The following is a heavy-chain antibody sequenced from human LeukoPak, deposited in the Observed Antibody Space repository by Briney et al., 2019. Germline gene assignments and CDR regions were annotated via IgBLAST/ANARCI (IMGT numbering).Heavy chain of an antibody. CDR1: GFTFSSYW. CDR3: ARSLGYCSAGSCFPFDY. V-gene: IGHV3-7*05. D-gene: IGHD2-15*01. CDR2: IRQDGSDK. Sequence: GGSLRLSCAASGFTFSSYWMSWVRQAPGKGLEWVANIRQDGSDKYYVDSVKGRFTISRDNAKNSLYLQMNSLRAEDTAVYYCARSLGYCSAGSCFPFDYWGQGTLVTVSS. J-gene: IGHJ4*02.